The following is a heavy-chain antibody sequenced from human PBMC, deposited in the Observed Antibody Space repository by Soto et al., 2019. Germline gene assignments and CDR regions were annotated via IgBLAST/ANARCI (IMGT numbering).Heavy chain of an antibody. Sequence: SETLSLTCAVSGGSISSGGYSWSWIRQPPGKGLEWIGYISYSGITHYSPSLKSRVAIAVDTSKNHFSLKLSSVTAADTAVYYCARRSSFGFDSWGQGTLVTVSS. CDR3: ARRSSFGFDS. CDR1: GGSISSGGYS. J-gene: IGHJ4*02. D-gene: IGHD3-3*01. CDR2: ISYSGIT. V-gene: IGHV4-61*03.